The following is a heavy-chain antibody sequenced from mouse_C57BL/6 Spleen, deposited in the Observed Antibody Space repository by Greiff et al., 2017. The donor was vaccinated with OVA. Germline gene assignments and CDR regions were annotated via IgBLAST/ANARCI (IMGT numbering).Heavy chain of an antibody. V-gene: IGHV1-55*01. CDR3: ARRGNDYLYYYAMDY. CDR2: IYPGSGST. D-gene: IGHD2-4*01. CDR1: GYTFTSYW. J-gene: IGHJ4*01. Sequence: QVQLQQPGAELVKPGASVKMSCKASGYTFTSYWITWVKQRPGQGLEWIGDIYPGSGSTNYNEKFKSKATLTVDTSSSTAYMQLSSLTSEDSAVYYCARRGNDYLYYYAMDYWGQGTSVTVSS.